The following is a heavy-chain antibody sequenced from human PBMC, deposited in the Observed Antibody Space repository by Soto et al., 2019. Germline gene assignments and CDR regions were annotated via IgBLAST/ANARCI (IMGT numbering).Heavy chain of an antibody. CDR2: IVVISNTA. J-gene: IGHJ4*02. V-gene: IGHV1-69*06. Sequence: QVVLLQSGAEEKEPGSSVRVSCKVSGSTFNNFAFSWVRQAPGHGPEWMGGIVVISNTADYSQRFQDRVTITADTSTNTLYMELGSLTFEDTAVYYCARAIKRWEVNYYFDYWGQGTLVTVSS. D-gene: IGHD1-26*01. CDR1: GSTFNNFA. CDR3: ARAIKRWEVNYYFDY.